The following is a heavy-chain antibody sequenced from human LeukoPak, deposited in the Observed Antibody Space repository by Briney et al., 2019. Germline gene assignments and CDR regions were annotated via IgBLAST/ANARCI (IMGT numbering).Heavy chain of an antibody. D-gene: IGHD1-26*01. V-gene: IGHV4-59*08. CDR2: VSYSGTP. J-gene: IGHJ6*02. CDR3: ARQKWDRLTYYYYGMDV. CDR1: GYSINNYY. Sequence: SQTLSPTCTVSGYSINNYYWSWIRQPPGKGLEWIGYVSYSGTPDYNPSLKGRVTISLDTSRNQFSLQLSSVTAADTAQYYCARQKWDRLTYYYYGMDVWGQGTTVTVSS.